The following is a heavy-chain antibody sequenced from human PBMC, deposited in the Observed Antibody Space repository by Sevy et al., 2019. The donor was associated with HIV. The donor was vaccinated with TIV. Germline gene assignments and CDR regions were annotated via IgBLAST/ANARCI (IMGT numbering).Heavy chain of an antibody. D-gene: IGHD3-10*01. V-gene: IGHV1-46*01. CDR1: GYTFTSYY. J-gene: IGHJ4*02. CDR3: ARLGFERAVIMAFFDY. CDR2: INPSGGST. Sequence: ASVKVSCKASGYTFTSYYMHWVRQAPGQGLEWMGIINPSGGSTSYAQKFQGRVTMTRDTSTSTVYMELSSLRSEDTAVYYCARLGFERAVIMAFFDYWGQGTLVTVSS.